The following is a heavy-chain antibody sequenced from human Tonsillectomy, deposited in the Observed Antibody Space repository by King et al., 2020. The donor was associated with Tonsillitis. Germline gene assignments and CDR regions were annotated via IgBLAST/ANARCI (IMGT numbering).Heavy chain of an antibody. CDR2: INPNSGGT. J-gene: IGHJ3*02. CDR3: AVRGYCSSTSCRDAFDI. D-gene: IGHD2-2*01. Sequence: QLVQSGAEVKKPGASVKVSCKASGYTFTGYYMHWVRQAPGQGLEWMGWINPNSGGTNYAQKFQGRVTMTRDTSISTAYMELSRLRSDDTAVYYCAVRGYCSSTSCRDAFDILGQGTMVTVSS. V-gene: IGHV1-2*02. CDR1: GYTFTGYY.